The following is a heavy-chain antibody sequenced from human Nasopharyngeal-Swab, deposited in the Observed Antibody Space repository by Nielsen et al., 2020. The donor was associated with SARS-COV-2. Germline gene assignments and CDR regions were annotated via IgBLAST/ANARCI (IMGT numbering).Heavy chain of an antibody. CDR2: INHSGST. CDR3: ARVESSSWPFGYFDY. Sequence: RQAPGKGLEWIGEINHSGSTNYNPSLKSRVTISVDTSKNQFSLKLSSVTAEDTAVYYCARVESSSWPFGYFDYWGQGTLVTVSS. D-gene: IGHD6-6*01. V-gene: IGHV4-34*01. J-gene: IGHJ4*02.